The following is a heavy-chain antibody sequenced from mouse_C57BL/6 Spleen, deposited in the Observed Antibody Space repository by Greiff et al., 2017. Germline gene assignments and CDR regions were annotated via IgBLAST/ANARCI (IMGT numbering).Heavy chain of an antibody. CDR3: TRGFSYAMDY. Sequence: VQLQQSGAELVRPGASVTLSCKASGYTFTDYEMHWVKQTHVHGLEWIGAIDPETGGTAYNQKFKGKAILTADKSSSTAYMELRSLTSEDSAVYYCTRGFSYAMDYWGQGTSVTVSS. CDR2: IDPETGGT. J-gene: IGHJ4*01. CDR1: GYTFTDYE. V-gene: IGHV1-15*01.